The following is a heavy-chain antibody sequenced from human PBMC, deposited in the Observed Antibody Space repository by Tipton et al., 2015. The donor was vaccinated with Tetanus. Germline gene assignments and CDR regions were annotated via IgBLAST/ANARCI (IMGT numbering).Heavy chain of an antibody. Sequence: QSGAEVKKPGSSVKVSCKASGGTLSSYAISWVRQAPGQGLEWMGIINPSGGSTSYAQKFQGRVTMTRDTSTSTVYMELSSLRSEDTAVYYCARVKGATEIAFFDYWGQGTLVTVSS. V-gene: IGHV1-46*01. CDR2: INPSGGST. D-gene: IGHD1-26*01. CDR3: ARVKGATEIAFFDY. J-gene: IGHJ4*02. CDR1: GGTLSSYA.